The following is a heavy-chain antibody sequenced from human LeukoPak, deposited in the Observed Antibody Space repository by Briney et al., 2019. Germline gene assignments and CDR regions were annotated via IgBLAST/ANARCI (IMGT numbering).Heavy chain of an antibody. V-gene: IGHV4-4*09. D-gene: IGHD1-20*01. CDR3: ARITASNLLYYYMDV. J-gene: IGHJ6*03. Sequence: PSETLSITCTVSGGSISSYYWSWIRQPPGKGLEWIGYIYTSGSTNYNPSLKSRVTISVDTSKNQFSLKLSSVTAADTAVYYCARITASNLLYYYMDVWGKGTTVTVSS. CDR2: IYTSGST. CDR1: GGSISSYY.